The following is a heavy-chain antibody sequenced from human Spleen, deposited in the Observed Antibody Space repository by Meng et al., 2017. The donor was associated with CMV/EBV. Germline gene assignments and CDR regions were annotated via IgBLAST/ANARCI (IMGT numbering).Heavy chain of an antibody. CDR1: GFTFSSYE. V-gene: IGHV3-53*01. J-gene: IGHJ6*02. CDR2: IYSGGST. Sequence: GESLKISCAASGFTFSSYEMNWVRQAPGKGLEWVSVIYSGGSTYYADSVKGRFTISRDNSKNTLYLQMNSLRAEDTAVYYCARDQGDGMDVWGQGTTVTVSS. CDR3: ARDQGDGMDV.